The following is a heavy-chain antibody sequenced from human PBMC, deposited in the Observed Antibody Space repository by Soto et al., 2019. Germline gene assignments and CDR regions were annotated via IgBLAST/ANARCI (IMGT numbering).Heavy chain of an antibody. V-gene: IGHV3-21*01. CDR1: GFTFSSYS. J-gene: IGHJ5*02. CDR3: ERVGVVIPHLNWLDP. Sequence: GGSLRLSCAVSGFTFSSYSMNWVRQAPGKGLEWVSSIGGSGGYIYYADSVKGRFTISRDNTKNSLYPQMNSLRAEDTALYYCERVGVVIPHLNWLDPWGQGTLVTVSS. D-gene: IGHD3-3*01. CDR2: IGGSGGYI.